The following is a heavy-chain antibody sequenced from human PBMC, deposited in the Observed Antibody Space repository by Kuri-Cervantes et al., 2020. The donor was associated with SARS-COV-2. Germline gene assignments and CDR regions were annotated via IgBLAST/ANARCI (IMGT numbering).Heavy chain of an antibody. V-gene: IGHV1-3*04. CDR3: AREVGYCDSGRCYGLDAFDI. J-gene: IGHJ3*02. CDR1: GYTFSSYA. D-gene: IGHD2-2*01. Sequence: ASVKVSCKASGYTFSSYAIHWVRQAPGRGLEWMGWINTATGNTHYSQKFQGRVTITRDTAASTEYMDLNSLRSEDTAVYYCAREVGYCDSGRCYGLDAFDIWGQGTMVTVSS. CDR2: INTATGNT.